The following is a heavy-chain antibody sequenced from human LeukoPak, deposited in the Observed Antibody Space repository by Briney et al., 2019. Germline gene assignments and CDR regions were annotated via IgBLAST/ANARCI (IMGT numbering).Heavy chain of an antibody. J-gene: IGHJ6*02. CDR3: ARGGGPPRYYYGMDV. V-gene: IGHV1-2*02. CDR1: GYTFTGYY. D-gene: IGHD2-15*01. Sequence: ASVKVSCKASGYTFTGYYMHWVRQAPGQGLEWMGWINPNSGGTNYAQKFQGRVTMTRDTFISTAYMELSRLRSDDTAVYYCARGGGPPRYYYGMDVWGQGTTVTVSS. CDR2: INPNSGGT.